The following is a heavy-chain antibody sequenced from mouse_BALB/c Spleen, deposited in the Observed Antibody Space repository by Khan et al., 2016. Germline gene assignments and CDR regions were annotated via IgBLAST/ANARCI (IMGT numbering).Heavy chain of an antibody. V-gene: IGHV5-4*02. CDR1: GCTFSDYY. CDR3: ARDLNWYCDV. J-gene: IGHJ1*01. CDR2: ISDGGSYT. Sequence: EVELVESGGGLVKPGGSLKLSCAASGCTFSDYYMYWVRQTPEKRLEWVATISDGGSYTYYPDSVKGRFTISRDNAKNNLYLQMSSLKSEDTAMYYCARDLNWYCDVWGAGTTVTVSS.